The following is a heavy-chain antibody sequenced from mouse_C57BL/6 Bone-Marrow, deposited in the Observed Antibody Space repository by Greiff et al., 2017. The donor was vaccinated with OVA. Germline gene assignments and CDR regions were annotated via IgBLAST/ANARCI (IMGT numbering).Heavy chain of an antibody. J-gene: IGHJ4*01. Sequence: EVKVVESGGGLVQPGGSLKLSCAASGFTFSDYGMAWVRQAPRKGPEWVAFISNLAYSIYYADTVTGRFTISRENAKNTLYLEMSSLRSEDTAMYYCARHDYYGNDYYAMDYWGQGTSVTVSS. CDR2: ISNLAYSI. V-gene: IGHV5-15*01. CDR3: ARHDYYGNDYYAMDY. D-gene: IGHD2-1*01. CDR1: GFTFSDYG.